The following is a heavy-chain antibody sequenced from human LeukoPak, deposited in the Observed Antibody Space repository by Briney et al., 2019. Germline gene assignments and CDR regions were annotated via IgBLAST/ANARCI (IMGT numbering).Heavy chain of an antibody. CDR2: ISSSGSTI. CDR1: GFTFSRYE. D-gene: IGHD2-2*01. J-gene: IGHJ6*02. CDR3: ARVGYCSSTSCSDNYYYYGMDV. Sequence: GGSLRLSCAASGFTFSRYEMNWVRQAPGKGLEWVSFISSSGSTIYYADSVNGRFTISRDTAKNSLYLQMNSLRAEDTAVYYCARVGYCSSTSCSDNYYYYGMDVWGQGTTVTVSS. V-gene: IGHV3-48*03.